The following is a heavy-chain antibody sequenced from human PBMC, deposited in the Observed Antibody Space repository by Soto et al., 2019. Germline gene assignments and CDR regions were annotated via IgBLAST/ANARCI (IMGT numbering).Heavy chain of an antibody. CDR2: ISYDGSNK. D-gene: IGHD2-2*03. J-gene: IGHJ6*02. V-gene: IGHV3-30*18. Sequence: GSLRLSCAASGFTFSSYGMHWVRQAPGKGLEWVAVISYDGSNKYYADSLKGRFTISRDNSKNTLYLQMTSMRAEVTDVYYCAKYLRLWIYYYHHCMDVWGQGTPVTVSS. CDR3: AKYLRLWIYYYHHCMDV. CDR1: GFTFSSYG.